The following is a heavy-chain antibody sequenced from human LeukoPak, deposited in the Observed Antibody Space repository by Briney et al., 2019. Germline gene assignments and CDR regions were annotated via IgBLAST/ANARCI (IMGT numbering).Heavy chain of an antibody. J-gene: IGHJ4*02. CDR1: GFTFSSYA. D-gene: IGHD3-10*01. V-gene: IGHV3-30*04. CDR2: ISYDGSNK. Sequence: GSLRLSCAASGFTFSSYAMHWVRQAPGKGLEWVAVISYDGSNKYYADSVKGRFTISRDNSKNTLYLQTNSLRAEDTAVYYCAKDHGESYYGSGSLFDYWGQGTLVTVSS. CDR3: AKDHGESYYGSGSLFDY.